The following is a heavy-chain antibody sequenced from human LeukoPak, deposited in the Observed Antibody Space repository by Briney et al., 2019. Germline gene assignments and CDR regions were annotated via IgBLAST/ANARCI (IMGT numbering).Heavy chain of an antibody. D-gene: IGHD3-3*01. CDR2: IYYSGST. V-gene: IGHV4-59*01. CDR1: GGSISSYY. J-gene: IGHJ6*03. CDR3: ARTLHYDFWDYYYMDV. Sequence: PPETLSLTCTVSGGSISSYYWSWIRQPPGKGLEWIGYIYYSGSTNYNPSLKSRVTISVDTSKNQFSLKLSSVTAADTAVYYCARTLHYDFWDYYYMDVWGKGTTVTVSS.